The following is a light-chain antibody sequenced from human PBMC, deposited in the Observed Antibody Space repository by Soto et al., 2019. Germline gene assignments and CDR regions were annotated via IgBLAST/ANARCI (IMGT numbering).Light chain of an antibody. V-gene: IGKV3-20*01. J-gene: IGKJ1*01. CDR2: GAS. Sequence: EIVVTQSPGTLSLSPVDRATISCRASQSVSSSYLAWYQQKPGQAPRLLIYGASSRATGIPDRFSGSGSGTDFTLTISRLEPEDFAAYYCQQYGDSPWTFGQGTKVDIK. CDR3: QQYGDSPWT. CDR1: QSVSSSY.